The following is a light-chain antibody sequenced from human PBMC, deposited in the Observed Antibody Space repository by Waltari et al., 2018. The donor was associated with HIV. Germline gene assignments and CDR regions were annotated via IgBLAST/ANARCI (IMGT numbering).Light chain of an antibody. CDR1: STDIGAYNY. V-gene: IGLV2-14*01. J-gene: IGLJ1*01. CDR2: QVK. Sequence: QPALPQPPSVSGSPGHSITIPCTRTSTDIGAYNYLSWYQTHPDSAPKVIIYQVKSRPSGFSDRFSGSKSGNTASLTISGLQAEDEADYYCSSYTTSSTYVFGRGTTVSVL. CDR3: SSYTTSSTYV.